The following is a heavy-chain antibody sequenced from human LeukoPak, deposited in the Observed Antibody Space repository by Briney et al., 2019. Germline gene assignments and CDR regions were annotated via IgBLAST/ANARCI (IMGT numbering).Heavy chain of an antibody. CDR1: GGTFSSYA. CDR3: AIAALYYYYMDV. Sequence: ASVKVSCKASGGTFSSYAISWVRQAPGQGLEWMGGIIPIFGTANYAQKFQGRVTITTDESTSTAYMELSSLRSEDMAVYYCAIAALYYYYMDVWGKGTTVTVSS. CDR2: IIPIFGTA. J-gene: IGHJ6*03. V-gene: IGHV1-69*05.